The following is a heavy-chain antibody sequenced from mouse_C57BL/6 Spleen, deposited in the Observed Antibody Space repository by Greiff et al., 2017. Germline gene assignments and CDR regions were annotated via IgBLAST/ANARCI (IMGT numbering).Heavy chain of an antibody. CDR2: IHPNSGST. CDR3: NYDYLYYFGY. D-gene: IGHD2-4*01. Sequence: VQLQQPGAELVKPGASVKLSCKASGYTFTSYWMHWVKQRPGQGLEWIGMIHPNSGSTNYNEKFKSKATLTVDKSSSTAYMQLSSLTSEDSAVYYCNYDYLYYFGYWGQGTTLTVAS. CDR1: GYTFTSYW. V-gene: IGHV1-64*01. J-gene: IGHJ2*01.